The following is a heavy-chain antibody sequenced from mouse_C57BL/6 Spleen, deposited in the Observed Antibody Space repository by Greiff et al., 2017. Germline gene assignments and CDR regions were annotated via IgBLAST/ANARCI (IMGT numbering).Heavy chain of an antibody. CDR2: IWGGGST. D-gene: IGHD2-5*01. Sequence: QVQLKESGPGLVAPSQSLSITCTASGFSLTSYGVDWVRQPPGKGLEWLGVIWGGGSTNYYSALMSRLSISEDNSRRQVFLKRNSLQADATAMYYGAKQSDSNPWCFDVWGTGTTVTVSS. CDR1: GFSLTSYG. V-gene: IGHV2-9*01. CDR3: AKQSDSNPWCFDV. J-gene: IGHJ1*03.